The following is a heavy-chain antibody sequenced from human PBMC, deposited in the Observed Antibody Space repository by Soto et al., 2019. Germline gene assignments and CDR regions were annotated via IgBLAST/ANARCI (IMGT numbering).Heavy chain of an antibody. CDR1: GFTFSAFA. CDR3: AKRNRYYFVS. CDR2: ISEGGGTP. J-gene: IGHJ4*02. Sequence: GGSLRLSCAASGFTFSAFAMSWVRQAPGKGLEWVSTISEGGGTPFYADSVKGRFTISRDNSKNTLHLQMTTLRAEDTAVYFCAKRNRYYFVSLGQGSLVTSPQ. V-gene: IGHV3-23*01.